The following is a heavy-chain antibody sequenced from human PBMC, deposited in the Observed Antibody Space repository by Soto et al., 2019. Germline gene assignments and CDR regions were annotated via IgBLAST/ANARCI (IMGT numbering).Heavy chain of an antibody. Sequence: PGESLKISCKGSGYSFNNNWIGWVRQMPGKGLEWMGIIHPGDSDSRYSPSFQGQVNMSVDKSINTAYLQWSSLKASDTAMYYCERRDSSGFPDYWGHGTLVTVSS. J-gene: IGHJ4*01. CDR2: IHPGDSDS. V-gene: IGHV5-51*01. CDR3: ERRDSSGFPDY. D-gene: IGHD3-22*01. CDR1: GYSFNNNW.